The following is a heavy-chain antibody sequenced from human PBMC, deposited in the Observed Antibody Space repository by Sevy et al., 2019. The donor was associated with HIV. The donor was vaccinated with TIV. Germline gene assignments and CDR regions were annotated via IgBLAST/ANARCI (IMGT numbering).Heavy chain of an antibody. CDR1: GFTFSSYS. Sequence: GGSLRLSCAASGFTFSSYSMNWVRQAPGKGLEWVSYISSSSSTIYYADSVKGRFTISRDNAKKSLYLQMNSLRDEDTAVYYCARVQRYFGWLLGVKTIDYWGQGTLVTVSS. J-gene: IGHJ4*02. CDR3: ARVQRYFGWLLGVKTIDY. V-gene: IGHV3-48*02. D-gene: IGHD3-9*01. CDR2: ISSSSSTI.